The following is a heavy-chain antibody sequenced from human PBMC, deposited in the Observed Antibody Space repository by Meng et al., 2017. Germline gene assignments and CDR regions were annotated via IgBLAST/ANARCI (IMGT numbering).Heavy chain of an antibody. D-gene: IGHD6-19*01. CDR3: ARAIAVSGTGRFDY. CDR2: INDGNSDT. CDR1: GYTITTYA. V-gene: IGHV1-3*01. J-gene: IGHJ4*02. Sequence: CWAEVKKPGASVKVSCKASGYTITTYAIHWVRQAPGQRREWMGWINDGNSDTKYSQKLQGRVTITRDTSASTVYMEVSSLRSEDTGVYYCARAIAVSGTGRFDYWGQGTLVTVSS.